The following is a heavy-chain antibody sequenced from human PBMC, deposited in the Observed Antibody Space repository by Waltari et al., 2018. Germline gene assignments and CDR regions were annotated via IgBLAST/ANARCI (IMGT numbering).Heavy chain of an antibody. D-gene: IGHD3-3*01. CDR1: GGSLSSHY. CDR2: IYYSGST. Sequence: QVQLQASGPGLVKPSATLSLTCTVSGGSLSSHYCTWIRQPPGTGLEWIGYIYYSGSTNYNPSLKSRVTISVDTSKNQFSLKLSSVTAADTAVYYCARVRYDFWSGYRARWFDPWGQGTLVTVSS. V-gene: IGHV4-59*11. J-gene: IGHJ5*02. CDR3: ARVRYDFWSGYRARWFDP.